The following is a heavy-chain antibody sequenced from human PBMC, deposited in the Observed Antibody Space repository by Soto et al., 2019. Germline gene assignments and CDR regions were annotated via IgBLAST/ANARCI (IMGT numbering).Heavy chain of an antibody. J-gene: IGHJ4*02. CDR2: ISGSGGST. CDR1: GFTFSSYA. CDR3: AKGRDIAVAGTSLDY. V-gene: IGHV3-23*01. D-gene: IGHD6-19*01. Sequence: PGGSLRLSCAASGFTFSSYAMSWVRQAPGKGLEWVSAISGSGGSTYYADSVKGRFTISRDNSKNTLYLQMNSLRAEDTAVYYCAKGRDIAVAGTSLDYWGQGTLVTVSS.